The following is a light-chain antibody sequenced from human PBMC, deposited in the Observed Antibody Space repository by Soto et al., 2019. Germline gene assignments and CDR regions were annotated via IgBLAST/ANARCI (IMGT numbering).Light chain of an antibody. J-gene: IGLJ1*01. Sequence: QSVLTQPASVSGYPGQSITISCTGTSSDVGGSNYVSWYQQYPGKVPKLLINKVSNRPSGVSNRFSGSTSAYTASLTISGLQAEDEPDYFCTSSTTDSLYVFGTGTKVTVL. CDR1: SSDVGGSNY. V-gene: IGLV2-14*01. CDR2: KVS. CDR3: TSSTTDSLYV.